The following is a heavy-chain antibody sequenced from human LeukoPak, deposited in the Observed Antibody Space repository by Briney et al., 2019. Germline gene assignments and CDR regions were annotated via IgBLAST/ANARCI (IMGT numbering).Heavy chain of an antibody. CDR3: AADGGYYYDSSGYYESYYYGMDV. CDR1: GFTFTSSA. Sequence: SVKVSCKASGFTFTSSAMQWVRQARGQRLEWIGWIVVGSGNTNYAQKFQERVTITRDISTSTAYMELSSLRSEDTAVYYCAADGGYYYDSSGYYESYYYGMDVWGQGTTVTVSS. D-gene: IGHD3-22*01. J-gene: IGHJ6*02. V-gene: IGHV1-58*02. CDR2: IVVGSGNT.